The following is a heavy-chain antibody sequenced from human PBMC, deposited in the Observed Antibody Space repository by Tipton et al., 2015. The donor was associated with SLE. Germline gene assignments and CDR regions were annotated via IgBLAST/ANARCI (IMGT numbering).Heavy chain of an antibody. J-gene: IGHJ4*02. Sequence: TLSLTCTVSGGSFSSYYWSWIRQPPGKGLEWIGYNYYSGSTNYNPSLKSRVSISVDTSKNQISLKLNSVTAADTAVYYCARDPGAVAGYFDYWGQGTLVTVSS. V-gene: IGHV4-59*01. D-gene: IGHD6-19*01. CDR3: ARDPGAVAGYFDY. CDR1: GGSFSSYY. CDR2: NYYSGST.